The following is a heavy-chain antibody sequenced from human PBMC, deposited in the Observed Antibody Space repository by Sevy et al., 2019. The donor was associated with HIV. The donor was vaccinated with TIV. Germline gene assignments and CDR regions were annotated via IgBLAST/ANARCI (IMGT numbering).Heavy chain of an antibody. J-gene: IGHJ4*02. V-gene: IGHV1-24*01. CDR2: FDPEDGQT. CDR3: ATTKDYYESSGYPLDY. D-gene: IGHD3-22*01. CDR1: RYTLTEFS. Sequence: ASVKVSCKVSRYTLTEFSMHWVRQARGKGLEWMGTFDPEDGQTIYAQKFQGRVTMTEDTSTDTAYMELSSLRSEDTAMYYCATTKDYYESSGYPLDYWGQGTLVTVSS.